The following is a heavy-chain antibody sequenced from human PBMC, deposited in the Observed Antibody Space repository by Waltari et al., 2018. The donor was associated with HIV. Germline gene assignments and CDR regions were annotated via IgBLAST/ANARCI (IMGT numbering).Heavy chain of an antibody. J-gene: IGHJ6*02. V-gene: IGHV7-4-1*02. CDR2: INTNTGNP. CDR3: ARIPPSRSHPYSYYDMDV. Sequence: QVQLVQSGSELKKPGASVQVSCKASGYPFTQYAMNWVPKALGQGLEWMGWINTNTGNPTYAQGFTGRYVFSLDTSVSTAYLQISYLKAEDTAVYYCARIPPSRSHPYSYYDMDVWGQGTTVTVSS. D-gene: IGHD4-4*01. CDR1: GYPFTQYA.